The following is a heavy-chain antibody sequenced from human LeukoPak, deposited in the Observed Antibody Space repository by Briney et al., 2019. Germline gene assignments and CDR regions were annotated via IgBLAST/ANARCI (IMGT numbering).Heavy chain of an antibody. D-gene: IGHD4-17*01. J-gene: IGHJ4*02. CDR3: ARLYGGYGDYYFDY. V-gene: IGHV3-74*01. CDR1: GFTFRSYW. CDR2: INSDGSST. Sequence: GGSLRLSCAASGFTFRSYWMHWVRQAPGKGLVWVSRINSDGSSTSYADSVKGRFTISRDNAKNTLFLQMNSLRAEDTAVYYCARLYGGYGDYYFDYWGQGTLVTVSS.